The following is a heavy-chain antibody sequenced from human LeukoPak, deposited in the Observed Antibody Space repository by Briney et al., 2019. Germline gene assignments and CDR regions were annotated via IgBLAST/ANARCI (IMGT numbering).Heavy chain of an antibody. D-gene: IGHD6-13*01. CDR1: GFTFSSYG. CDR3: ARGPRYSSSWYPGQLDY. V-gene: IGHV3-53*01. CDR2: IYSGGST. J-gene: IGHJ4*02. Sequence: GRSLRLSCAASGFTFSSYGMHWVRQAPGKGLEWVSVIYSGGSTYYADSVKGRFTISRDNSKNTLYLQMNSLRAEDTAVYYCARGPRYSSSWYPGQLDYWGQGTLVTVSS.